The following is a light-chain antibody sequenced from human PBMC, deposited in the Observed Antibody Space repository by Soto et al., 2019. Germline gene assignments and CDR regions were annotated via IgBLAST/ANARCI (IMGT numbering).Light chain of an antibody. CDR3: QQYNSYPLT. V-gene: IGKV1-5*03. CDR1: QSMSSW. CDR2: KAS. J-gene: IGKJ4*01. Sequence: DIQMTQSPSTLSASVGDRVTITCRASQSMSSWLAWYQQKPGKAPKLLIYKASNLESGVPSRFSGSGSGTDFTLTISSLQPDDFATYYCQQYNSYPLTFGGGTKVDIK.